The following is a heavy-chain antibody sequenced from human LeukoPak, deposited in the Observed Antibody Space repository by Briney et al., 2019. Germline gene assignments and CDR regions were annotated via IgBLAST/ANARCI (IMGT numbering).Heavy chain of an antibody. CDR1: AFTFSPYT. CDR3: ASGMRVGPNV. J-gene: IGHJ4*02. V-gene: IGHV3-48*04. CDR2: ISSTGDTV. Sequence: GGSLRLSCTASAFTFSPYTMNWVRQAPGKGLEWVSHISSTGDTVYYADSVKGRFTISKDNAKNSVYLQMNSLRAEDTAVYYCASGMRVGPNVWGQGTLVTVSS. D-gene: IGHD1-26*01.